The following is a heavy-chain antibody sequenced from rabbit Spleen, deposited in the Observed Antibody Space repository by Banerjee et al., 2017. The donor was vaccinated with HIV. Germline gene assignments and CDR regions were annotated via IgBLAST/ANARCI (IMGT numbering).Heavy chain of an antibody. Sequence: QEQLKESGGGLVQPGGSLKLSCKASGFDFSSYYMSWVRQAPGKGLEWIGYIDPVFGSAYYASWVNGRFIMSRTSSTKVTLQMTSLTAADTATYFCARMYGAAGNTFNLWGPGTLVTVS. V-gene: IGHV1S39*01. CDR2: IDPVFGSA. CDR3: ARMYGAAGNTFNL. J-gene: IGHJ4*01. D-gene: IGHD4-2*01. CDR1: GFDFSSYYM.